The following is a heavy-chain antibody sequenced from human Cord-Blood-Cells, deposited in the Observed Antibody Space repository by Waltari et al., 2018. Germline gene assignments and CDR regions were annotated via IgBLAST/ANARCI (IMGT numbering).Heavy chain of an antibody. CDR1: GGSISSSSYY. V-gene: IGHV4-39*01. CDR3: ARHVRAVSEYFQH. CDR2: IYYSGST. J-gene: IGHJ1*01. Sequence: QLQLQESGPGLVKPSETLSLTCTVSGGSISSSSYYWGWIRQPPGKGRGWIGGIYYSGSTHSTPSLKSRVTISVDTSKNQFCLKLSSVTAADTAVYYCARHVRAVSEYFQHWGQGTLVTVSS.